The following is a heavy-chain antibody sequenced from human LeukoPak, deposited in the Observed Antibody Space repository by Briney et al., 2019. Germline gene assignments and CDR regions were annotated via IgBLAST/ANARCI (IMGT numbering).Heavy chain of an antibody. CDR2: IYYSGST. Sequence: SETLSLTCTVSGGSISSSSYYWGWIRQPPEKGLEWIGSIYYSGSTYYNPSLKSRVTISVDTSKNQFSLKLSSVTAADTAVYYCARHPLYGSGSYYLSTFDYWGQGTLVIVSS. J-gene: IGHJ4*02. D-gene: IGHD3-10*01. CDR3: ARHPLYGSGSYYLSTFDY. V-gene: IGHV4-39*01. CDR1: GGSISSSSYY.